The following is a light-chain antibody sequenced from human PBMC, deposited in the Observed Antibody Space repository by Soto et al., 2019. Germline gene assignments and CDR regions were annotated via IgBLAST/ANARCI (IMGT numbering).Light chain of an antibody. CDR2: EVS. V-gene: IGLV2-8*01. J-gene: IGLJ2*01. CDR1: SSDVGGYNY. CDR3: CSYAGSTDVV. Sequence: QSALTQPPSASGSPGQSVTISCTGTSSDVGGYNYVSWYQQHPGKAPKLMIYEVSKRPSGVPDRFSGSKSGNTASLTVSGLQAEDEGAYYCCSYAGSTDVVFGGGTQLTVL.